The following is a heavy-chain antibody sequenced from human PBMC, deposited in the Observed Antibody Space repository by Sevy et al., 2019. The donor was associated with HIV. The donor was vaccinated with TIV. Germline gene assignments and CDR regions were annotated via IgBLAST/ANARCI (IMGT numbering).Heavy chain of an antibody. V-gene: IGHV3-48*04. CDR2: ISGTGNTI. J-gene: IGHJ4*02. CDR3: ARVPLYSDSHINDY. D-gene: IGHD3-22*01. Sequence: GGSLRLSCTASGFTFSPYSMKWIRQAPGKGLEWLSYISGTGNTIYYAGSVKGRFTISRDNAKNSLYLQMNSLRAEDTAVYYCARVPLYSDSHINDYWGQGTLVTVSS. CDR1: GFTFSPYS.